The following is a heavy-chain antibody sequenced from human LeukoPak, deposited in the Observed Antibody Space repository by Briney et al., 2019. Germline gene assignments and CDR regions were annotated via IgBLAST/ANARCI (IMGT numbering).Heavy chain of an antibody. Sequence: GGSLRLSCAASGFILSDYYISWIRQAPGKGLEWVSYISHTGGTIYYADSVKGRFTISRDNAKNSLSLQMNSLRVEDTAVYYCARHGQRHFDWLSRGSWFDPWGQGTLVTVSS. CDR2: ISHTGGTI. CDR3: ARHGQRHFDWLSRGSWFDP. D-gene: IGHD3-9*01. CDR1: GFILSDYY. V-gene: IGHV3-11*01. J-gene: IGHJ5*02.